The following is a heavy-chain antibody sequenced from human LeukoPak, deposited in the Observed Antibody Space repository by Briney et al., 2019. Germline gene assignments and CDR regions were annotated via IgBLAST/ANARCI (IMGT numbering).Heavy chain of an antibody. Sequence: SETLSLTCTVSGGSISSYYWSWIRQPPGKGLEWTGYIYYSGSTNYNPSLKSRVTISVDTSKNQFSLKLSSVTAADTAVYYCARDTADTAMVSWGQGTLVTVSS. J-gene: IGHJ4*02. CDR2: IYYSGST. V-gene: IGHV4-59*01. CDR3: ARDTADTAMVS. CDR1: GGSISSYY. D-gene: IGHD5-18*01.